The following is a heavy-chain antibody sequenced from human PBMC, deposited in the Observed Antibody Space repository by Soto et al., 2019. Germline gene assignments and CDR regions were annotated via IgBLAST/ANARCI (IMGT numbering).Heavy chain of an antibody. CDR3: AKGSIEYSASVDN. J-gene: IGHJ4*02. V-gene: IGHV3-23*01. D-gene: IGHD5-12*01. CDR1: GFSFSSYA. Sequence: DVQLLESGGGLVQPGGSLRLSCAASGFSFSSYAMVWVRQAPGKGLEWVAVISARGGSSYFADSVKGRFTLSRDNSNNVLSLEMNSLSAEDPAIYFCAKGSIEYSASVDNWGQRTLVVVSS. CDR2: ISARGGSS.